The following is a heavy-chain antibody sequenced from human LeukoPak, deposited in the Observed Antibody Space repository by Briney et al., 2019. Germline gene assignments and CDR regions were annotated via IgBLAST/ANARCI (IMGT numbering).Heavy chain of an antibody. J-gene: IGHJ4*02. CDR3: TTRRQDGW. CDR2: IKSKSDGGTI. Sequence: GGSLRLSCAASGFTFSSYSMNWVRQAPGKGLEWVGRIKSKSDGGTIDYAAPVKGRFNISRDDSRNTLYLQMNSLKTEDTAVYYCTTRRQDGWWGQGTLVTVS. CDR1: GFTFSSYS. D-gene: IGHD2-15*01. V-gene: IGHV3-15*01.